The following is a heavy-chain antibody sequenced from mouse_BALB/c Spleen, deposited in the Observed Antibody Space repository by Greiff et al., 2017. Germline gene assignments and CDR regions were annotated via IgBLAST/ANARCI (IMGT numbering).Heavy chain of an antibody. CDR3: ARHGPYYAMDY. J-gene: IGHJ4*01. V-gene: IGHV5-12-2*01. CDR1: GFTFSSYT. CDR2: ISNGGGST. Sequence: DVQLVESGGGLVQPGGSLKLSCAASGFTFSSYTMSWVRQTPEKRLEWVAYISNGGGSTYYPDTVKGRFTISRDNAKNTLYLQMSSLKSEDTAMYYCARHGPYYAMDYWGQGTSVTVSS.